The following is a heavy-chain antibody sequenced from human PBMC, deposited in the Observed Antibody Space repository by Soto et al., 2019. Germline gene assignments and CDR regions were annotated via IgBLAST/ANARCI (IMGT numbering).Heavy chain of an antibody. Sequence: LRLSCAASGFTFSSYAMHWVRQAPGKGLEWVAVISYDGSNKYYADSVKGRFTISRDNSKNTLYLQMNSLRAEDTAVYYCARDRVGVVVTATPPGAFDIWGQGTMVTVSS. CDR1: GFTFSSYA. J-gene: IGHJ3*02. CDR2: ISYDGSNK. V-gene: IGHV3-30-3*01. CDR3: ARDRVGVVVTATPPGAFDI. D-gene: IGHD2-21*02.